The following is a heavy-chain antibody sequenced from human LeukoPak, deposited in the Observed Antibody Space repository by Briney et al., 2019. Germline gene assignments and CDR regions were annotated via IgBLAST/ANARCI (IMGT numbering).Heavy chain of an antibody. V-gene: IGHV3-23*01. J-gene: IGHJ6*02. CDR3: AKEGSGSLTYYYYGMDV. CDR1: GFTFSSYA. D-gene: IGHD3-10*01. CDR2: ISGSGGST. Sequence: PGGSLRLSCAASGFTFSSYAMSWVRQAPGKGLEWVSAISGSGGSTYYADSVKGRFTISRDNSKNTLYLQMNSLRAEDTAVYYCAKEGSGSLTYYYYGMDVWGQGTTVTVSS.